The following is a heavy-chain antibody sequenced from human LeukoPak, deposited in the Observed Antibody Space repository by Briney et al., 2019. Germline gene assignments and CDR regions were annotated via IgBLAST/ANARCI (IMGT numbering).Heavy chain of an antibody. CDR2: IYPGDSDT. D-gene: IGHD5-18*01. Sequence: GESLKISCKGSGYTFTSYWIAWVRQMPGEGLEWMGIIYPGDSDTRYSPSFQGQATISADKSISTAFLQWSSLKASDSAMYYCARQGSYGSINWFDPWGQGTLVTVSS. CDR3: ARQGSYGSINWFDP. V-gene: IGHV5-51*01. J-gene: IGHJ5*02. CDR1: GYTFTSYW.